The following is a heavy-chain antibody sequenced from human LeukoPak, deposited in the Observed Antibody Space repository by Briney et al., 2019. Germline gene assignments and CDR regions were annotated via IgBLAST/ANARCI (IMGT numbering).Heavy chain of an antibody. Sequence: GGSLRLSCAASGFTFSNAWMSWVRQAPGKGLEWVGRIKSKTDGGTTDYAAPAKGRFTISRDDSKNTLYLQMNSLKTEDTAVYYCTTGLWFGELLSSWYFDYWGQGTLVTVSS. V-gene: IGHV3-15*01. D-gene: IGHD3-10*01. CDR2: IKSKTDGGTT. CDR3: TTGLWFGELLSSWYFDY. CDR1: GFTFSNAW. J-gene: IGHJ4*02.